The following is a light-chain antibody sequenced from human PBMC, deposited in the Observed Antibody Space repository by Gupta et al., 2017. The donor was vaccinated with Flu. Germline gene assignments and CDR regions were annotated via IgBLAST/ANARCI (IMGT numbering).Light chain of an antibody. V-gene: IGKV2-28*01. CDR3: KQAQKRPLT. CDR2: LGF. CDR1: QCLLHSNGYNY. J-gene: IGKJ3*01. Sequence: IVQTQSPLSLPVTPGEPASISCRSRQCLLHSNGYNYLDWYLQKPGQSPQLLIYLGFSRASGIPDRFSGSGSVTDFTLTISRVEAEDFGVYYCKQAQKRPLTFGQGTKVEIK.